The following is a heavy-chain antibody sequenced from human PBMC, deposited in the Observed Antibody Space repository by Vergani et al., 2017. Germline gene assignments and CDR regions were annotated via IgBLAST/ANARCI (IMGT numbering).Heavy chain of an antibody. Sequence: QVQLQESGPGLVKPSETLSLTCTVSGGSFNTYYWRWIRQSPGKGLEWIGYIYSTGSTNYNPSLNSRVTMSVDTSKNQFSLQLRSVTAADTAVYFCARVMYRDEAATGYRLEGMDIWGQGTTVTISS. J-gene: IGHJ6*02. CDR1: GGSFNTYY. V-gene: IGHV4-59*13. CDR3: ARVMYRDEAATGYRLEGMDI. CDR2: IYSTGST. D-gene: IGHD3-9*01.